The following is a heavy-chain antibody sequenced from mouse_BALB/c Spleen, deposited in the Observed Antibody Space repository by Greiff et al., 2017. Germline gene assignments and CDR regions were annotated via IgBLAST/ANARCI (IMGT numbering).Heavy chain of an antibody. CDR3: ARGSSSWFAY. CDR1: GYTFTSYW. D-gene: IGHD1-1*01. V-gene: IGHV1-87*01. Sequence: VKLMESGAELARPGASVKLSCKASGYTFTSYWMQWVKQRPGQGLEWIGAIYPGDGDTRYTQKFKGKATLTADKSSSTAYMQLSSLASEDSAVYYCARGSSSWFAYWGQGTLVTVSA. J-gene: IGHJ3*01. CDR2: IYPGDGDT.